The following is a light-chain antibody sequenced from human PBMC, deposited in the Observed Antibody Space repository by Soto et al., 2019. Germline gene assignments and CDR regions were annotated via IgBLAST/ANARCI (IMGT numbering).Light chain of an antibody. J-gene: IGLJ1*01. CDR2: GVS. CDR3: ISYTASSTSYV. CDR1: RSDIGSYNY. V-gene: IGLV2-14*01. Sequence: QSVLTQPASVSGSPGQSITISCSGTRSDIGSYNYVAWYQQFPGKTPKILIYGVSNRPSGVSSRFSGSKSGNTASLTISGLQAEDEADYYCISYTASSTSYVFGSGTKVTVL.